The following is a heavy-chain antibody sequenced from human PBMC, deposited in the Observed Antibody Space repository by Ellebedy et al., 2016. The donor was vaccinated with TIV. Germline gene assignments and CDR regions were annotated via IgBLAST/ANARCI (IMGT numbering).Heavy chain of an antibody. D-gene: IGHD1-26*01. J-gene: IGHJ6*02. V-gene: IGHV3-7*03. CDR1: GFTFSDYY. CDR3: ARDGGGSYPNYYYYYGMDV. CDR2: IKEDGSEK. Sequence: GESLKISCAASGFTFSDYYMSWIRQAPGKGLEWVANIKEDGSEKNYVASVKGRFTISRDNAKNSLYLQMNSLRAEDTAVYYCARDGGGSYPNYYYYYGMDVWGQGTTVTVSS.